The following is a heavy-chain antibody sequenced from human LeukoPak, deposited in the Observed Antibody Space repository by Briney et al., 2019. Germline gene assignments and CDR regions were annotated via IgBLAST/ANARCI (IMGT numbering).Heavy chain of an antibody. CDR3: ARLWFGGGRFDP. Sequence: SQTLSLTCAISGDSVSSNSAAWNWIRQSPSRGLEWLGRTYYRSNWYNDYAISVKSRITINPDTSKSQFSLQLDSVTPEDTAVYYCARLWFGGGRFDPWGQGTLVTVSS. D-gene: IGHD3-10*01. J-gene: IGHJ5*02. CDR2: TYYRSNWYN. CDR1: GDSVSSNSAA. V-gene: IGHV6-1*01.